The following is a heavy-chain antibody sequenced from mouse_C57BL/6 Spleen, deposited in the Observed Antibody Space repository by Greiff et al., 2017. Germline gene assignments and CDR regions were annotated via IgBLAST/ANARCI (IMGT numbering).Heavy chain of an antibody. CDR2: INPSNGGT. D-gene: IGHD1-1*01. J-gene: IGHJ4*01. V-gene: IGHV1-53*01. Sequence: QVQLQQPGTELVKPGASVKLSCKASGYTFTSYWMHWVKQRPGQGLEWIGNINPSNGGTNYNEKFKSKATLTVDKSSSTAYMQLSSLTSEDSAVYYCARTTTVVARGAYYYAMDYWGQGTSVTVSS. CDR1: GYTFTSYW. CDR3: ARTTTVVARGAYYYAMDY.